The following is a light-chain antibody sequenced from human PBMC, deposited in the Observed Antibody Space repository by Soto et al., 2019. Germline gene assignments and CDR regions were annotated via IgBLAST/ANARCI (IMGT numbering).Light chain of an antibody. CDR1: SSNIGAGFD. J-gene: IGLJ2*01. Sequence: QSVLTQPPSVSGAPGQRIIISCTGSSSNIGAGFDVHWYQHLPGTAPKLLVYDNDNRPSGLTARFSDSRSGTSASLAITSLQADDEADYYCQSYDNSLSGVVFGGGTKLPVL. CDR2: DND. V-gene: IGLV1-40*01. CDR3: QSYDNSLSGVV.